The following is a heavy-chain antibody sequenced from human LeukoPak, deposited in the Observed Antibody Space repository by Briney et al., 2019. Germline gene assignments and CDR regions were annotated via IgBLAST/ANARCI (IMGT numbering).Heavy chain of an antibody. CDR2: VIPIFAKA. J-gene: IGHJ4*02. CDR1: AGTFSIYA. D-gene: IGHD5-18*01. V-gene: IGHV1-69*06. Sequence: ASVKVSCKASAGTFSIYAISCVRQAPGQGLEWVGGVIPIFAKANYAQKFQRRVTITADTYTSTAYMELSSLRSEDTAVYYCAREGGYRSGFFDYWGQGTLATVSS. CDR3: AREGGYRSGFFDY.